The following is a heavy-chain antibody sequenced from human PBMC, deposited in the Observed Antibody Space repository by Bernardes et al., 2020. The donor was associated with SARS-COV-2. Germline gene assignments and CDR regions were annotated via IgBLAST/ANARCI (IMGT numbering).Heavy chain of an antibody. CDR2: IDSDGSTT. Sequence: GGSLRLSCAASGFTFSRYCMHWVRQAPGKGLVWVSRIDSDGSTTTYADAVNGRFTMSRDNAKNTLYLQMNSLRAEDTAVYYCTREHSDISASYSGAGDFQRWGQGTLVTVSS. V-gene: IGHV3-74*01. CDR1: GFTFSRYC. D-gene: IGHD3-22*01. CDR3: TREHSDISASYSGAGDFQR. J-gene: IGHJ1*01.